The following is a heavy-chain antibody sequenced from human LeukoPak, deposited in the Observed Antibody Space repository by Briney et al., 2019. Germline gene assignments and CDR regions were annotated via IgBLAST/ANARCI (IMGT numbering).Heavy chain of an antibody. D-gene: IGHD5-24*01. CDR3: TRGRGPDGYNYFDY. J-gene: IGHJ4*02. V-gene: IGHV3-48*02. Sequence: PGGSLRPSCGVSGLEFSGYSMNWVRRAPGKGLEWVSYIRSSSSIIYYAESVKGRFTISRDNAKNSLYLQMNSLRDEDTAVYCCTRGRGPDGYNYFDYWGQGTQVTVSS. CDR2: IRSSSSII. CDR1: GLEFSGYS.